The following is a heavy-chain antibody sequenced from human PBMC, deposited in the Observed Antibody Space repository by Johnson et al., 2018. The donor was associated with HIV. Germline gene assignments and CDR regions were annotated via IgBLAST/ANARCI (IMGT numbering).Heavy chain of an antibody. Sequence: VQLVESGGGLVQPGGSLRLSCAASGFTFSSYGMHWVRQATGKGLEWVSAIGTAGDTYYPGSVKGRFTISRENAKNSLYLQMNSLKTEDTAVYYCTTVDSSGYHDDAFDIWGQGTMVTVSS. CDR3: TTVDSSGYHDDAFDI. D-gene: IGHD3-22*01. V-gene: IGHV3-13*01. J-gene: IGHJ3*02. CDR2: IGTAGDT. CDR1: GFTFSSYG.